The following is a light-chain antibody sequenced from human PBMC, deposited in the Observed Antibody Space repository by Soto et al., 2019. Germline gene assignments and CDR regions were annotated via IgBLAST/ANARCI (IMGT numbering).Light chain of an antibody. CDR2: WSS. CDR1: QAVLYNSNNKNY. Sequence: DIALTQSQDSLAVSLGERATLNCKSSQAVLYNSNNKNYIAWYQQKPGQPPKLLIYWSSTREFGVPDRISGSGSGTDFSLTISSLQAEDVAVYYCQQYYSAPWTFGQGTKVDIK. J-gene: IGKJ1*01. V-gene: IGKV4-1*01. CDR3: QQYYSAPWT.